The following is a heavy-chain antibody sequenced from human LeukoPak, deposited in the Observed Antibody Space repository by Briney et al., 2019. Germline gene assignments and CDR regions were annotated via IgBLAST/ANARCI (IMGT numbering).Heavy chain of an antibody. CDR2: INPNSGGT. CDR3: ARAPYNWNVDY. D-gene: IGHD1-1*01. V-gene: IGHV1-2*02. J-gene: IGHJ4*02. Sequence: PWASVKVSCKASGYTFIGYYMHWVRQAPGQGLEWMGWINPNSGGTNYAQKFQGRVTMTRDTSISTAYMELSSLISDDTAVYYCARAPYNWNVDYWGQGTLVTVSS. CDR1: GYTFIGYY.